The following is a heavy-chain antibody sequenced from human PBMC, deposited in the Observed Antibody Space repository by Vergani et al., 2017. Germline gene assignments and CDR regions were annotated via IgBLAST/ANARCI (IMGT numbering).Heavy chain of an antibody. CDR1: GFTFDDYA. CDR3: AKDRSDYYYYYYMDV. J-gene: IGHJ6*03. CDR2: ISWNSGSI. V-gene: IGHV3-9*01. Sequence: EVQLVESGGGLVQPGGSLRLSCAASGFTFDDYAMHWVRQAPGKGLEWVSGISWNSGSIGYADSVKGRFTISRDNAKNSLYLQMNSLRAEDTALYYCAKDRSDYYYYYYMDVWGKGTTVTVSS.